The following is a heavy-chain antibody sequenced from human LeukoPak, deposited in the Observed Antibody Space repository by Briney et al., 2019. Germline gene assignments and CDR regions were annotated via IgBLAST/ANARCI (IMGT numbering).Heavy chain of an antibody. CDR2: IYYSGST. D-gene: IGHD3-16*01. Sequence: PSETLSLTCTVSGGFISSNSYYWGWIRQPPGKGLEWIGSIYYSGSTYYNPSLKSRVTISVDTSKNQFSLKLSSVTAADTAVYYCARGIGWFDPWGQGTLVTVSS. V-gene: IGHV4-39*07. CDR1: GGFISSNSYY. CDR3: ARGIGWFDP. J-gene: IGHJ5*02.